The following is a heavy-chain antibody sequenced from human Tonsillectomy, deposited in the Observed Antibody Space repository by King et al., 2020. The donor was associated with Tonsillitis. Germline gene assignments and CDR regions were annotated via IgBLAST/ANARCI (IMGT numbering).Heavy chain of an antibody. J-gene: IGHJ4*02. D-gene: IGHD3-22*01. CDR3: AGHLYDSSGYYYFDY. CDR1: GYSFTNYW. V-gene: IGHV5-10-1*03. CDR2: IDPSDSQS. Sequence: ESQLVQSGAEVKKPGESLRISCKGSGYSFTNYWISWVRQRPGKGLEWVGRIDPSDSQSYYIQSFQGHVTISADKAISTAFLQWSSLKASDTAIYYCAGHLYDSSGYYYFDYWGQGTLVTVSS.